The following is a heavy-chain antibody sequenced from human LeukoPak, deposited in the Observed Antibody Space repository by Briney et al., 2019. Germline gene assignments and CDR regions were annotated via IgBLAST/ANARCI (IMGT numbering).Heavy chain of an antibody. V-gene: IGHV4-38-2*01. CDR3: SGGYCTNGVCYTGYY. CDR1: GYSISSGYY. D-gene: IGHD2-8*01. J-gene: IGHJ4*02. CDR2: IYHSGST. Sequence: SETLFLTCAVSGYSISSGYYWGWIRQPPGKGLDWIGSIYHSGSTYYNPSLKSRVTISVDTSKNQFSLKLSSVTAADTAVYYCSGGYCTNGVCYTGYYWGQGTLVTVSS.